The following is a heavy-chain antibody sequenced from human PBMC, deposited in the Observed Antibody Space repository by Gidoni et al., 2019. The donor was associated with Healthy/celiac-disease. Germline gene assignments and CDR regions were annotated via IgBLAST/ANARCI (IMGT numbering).Heavy chain of an antibody. J-gene: IGHJ5*02. D-gene: IGHD3-22*01. CDR2: IYTRGST. CDR1: GGSISSYY. V-gene: IGHV4-4*07. Sequence: QVQLQESGPGLVKPSETLSLTCTVSGGSISSYYWSWIRQPAGKGLEWIGRIYTRGSTNYNPSLKSRVTMSVDTSKNQFSLKLSSVTAADTAVYYCARVGYYVSSGYYYKWFDPWGQGTLVTVSS. CDR3: ARVGYYVSSGYYYKWFDP.